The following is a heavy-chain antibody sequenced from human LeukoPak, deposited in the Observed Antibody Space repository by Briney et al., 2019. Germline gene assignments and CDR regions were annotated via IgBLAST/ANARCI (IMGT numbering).Heavy chain of an antibody. CDR3: ARDMVDRDMVKSLGWFDP. Sequence: SETLSLTCTVSGGSISSYYWSWIRQAPGKGLEWIGYIYYSGSTNYNPSLRSRVSISVDTSKNQFSLKLTSVTAADTAVYYCARDMVDRDMVKSLGWFDPWGQGTLVTVSS. CDR2: IYYSGST. J-gene: IGHJ5*02. V-gene: IGHV4-59*01. D-gene: IGHD5-18*01. CDR1: GGSISSYY.